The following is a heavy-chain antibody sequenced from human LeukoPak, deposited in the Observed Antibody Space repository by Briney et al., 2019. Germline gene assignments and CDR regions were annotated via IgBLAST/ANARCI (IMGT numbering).Heavy chain of an antibody. CDR3: ARVFYGDYNWFDP. CDR1: GYTFTSYG. D-gene: IGHD4-17*01. CDR2: ISAYNGDT. J-gene: IGHJ5*02. Sequence: ASVKVSCKASGYTFTSYGISWVRQAPGQGLEWMGWISAYNGDTNYAQILQGRVTMTTDTFTSTAYMELRSLRSDDTAVYYCARVFYGDYNWFDPWGQGTLVTVSP. V-gene: IGHV1-18*01.